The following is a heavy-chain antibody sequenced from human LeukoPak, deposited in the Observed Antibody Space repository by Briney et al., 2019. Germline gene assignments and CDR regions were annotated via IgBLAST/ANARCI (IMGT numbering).Heavy chain of an antibody. CDR1: GGSFSGYY. J-gene: IGHJ3*02. Sequence: SETLSLTCAVYGGSFSGYYWSWIRQPPGKGLEWIGEINHSGSTNYNPSLKSRVTISVDTSKNQFSLKLSSVTAADTAVYYCARDFAIPFDIWGQGTMVTVSS. CDR2: INHSGST. CDR3: ARDFAIPFDI. V-gene: IGHV4-34*01.